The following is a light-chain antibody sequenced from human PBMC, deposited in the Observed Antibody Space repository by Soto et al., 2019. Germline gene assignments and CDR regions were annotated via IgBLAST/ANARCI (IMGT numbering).Light chain of an antibody. CDR1: ESVSTSY. Sequence: EIVLTQSPGTLSLSPGERATLSCRASESVSTSYLAWYQQKPGQAPRLLIYGASGRATGIPDRSSVSASGTDFTLTISRLEPEDFAVYYCQHYGTSALFGPGTKVDIK. J-gene: IGKJ3*01. CDR3: QHYGTSAL. V-gene: IGKV3-20*01. CDR2: GAS.